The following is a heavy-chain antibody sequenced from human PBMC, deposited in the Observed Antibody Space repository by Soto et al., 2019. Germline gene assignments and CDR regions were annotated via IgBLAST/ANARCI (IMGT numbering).Heavy chain of an antibody. V-gene: IGHV4-59*01. D-gene: IGHD3-3*01. CDR1: GGSISSYY. CDR2: IYYSGST. CDR3: ARSLDFWSGYLVSGWFDP. Sequence: SETLSLTCTVSGGSISSYYWSWIRQPPGKGLEWIGYIYYSGSTNYNPSLKSRVTISVDTSKNQFSLKLSSVTAADTAVYYCARSLDFWSGYLVSGWFDPWGQGTLVTVSS. J-gene: IGHJ5*02.